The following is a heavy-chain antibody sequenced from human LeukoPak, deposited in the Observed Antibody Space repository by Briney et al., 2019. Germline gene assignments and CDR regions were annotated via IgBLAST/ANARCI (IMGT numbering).Heavy chain of an antibody. J-gene: IGHJ6*03. Sequence: PGGSLRLSCAASGFTFSSYGMHWVRQAPGKGLEWVAFIRYDGSNKYYADSVKGRFTISRDNSKNTLYLQMNSLRAEDTAVYYCARTGTRGAIRGYYMDVWGKGTTVTISS. CDR1: GFTFSSYG. V-gene: IGHV3-30*02. CDR3: ARTGTRGAIRGYYMDV. D-gene: IGHD3-10*01. CDR2: IRYDGSNK.